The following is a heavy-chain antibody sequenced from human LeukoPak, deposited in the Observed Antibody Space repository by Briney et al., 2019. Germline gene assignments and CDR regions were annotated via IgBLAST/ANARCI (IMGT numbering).Heavy chain of an antibody. CDR2: ISGSGGST. V-gene: IGHV3-23*01. CDR3: AKTPYSSSWQAYSFDY. CDR1: GFTFSSYA. J-gene: IGHJ4*02. Sequence: GGSLRLSCAASGFTFSSYAMSWVRQAPGKGLEWVSAISGSGGSTYYADSVRGRFTISRDNSKNTLYLQMNSLRAEDTAVYYCAKTPYSSSWQAYSFDYWGQGTLVTVSS. D-gene: IGHD6-13*01.